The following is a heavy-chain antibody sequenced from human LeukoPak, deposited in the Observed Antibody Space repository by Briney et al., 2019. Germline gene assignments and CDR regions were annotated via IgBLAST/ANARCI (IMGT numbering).Heavy chain of an antibody. V-gene: IGHV1-69*13. CDR3: ARIPITMVRGVLYYFDY. Sequence: SVKVSCKASGYTFTTYSITWVRQAPGQGLEWMGGIIPIFGTANYAQKFQGRVTITADESTSTAYMELSSLRSEDTAVYYCARIPITMVRGVLYYFDYWGQGTLVTVSS. CDR1: GYTFTTYS. D-gene: IGHD3-10*01. J-gene: IGHJ4*02. CDR2: IIPIFGTA.